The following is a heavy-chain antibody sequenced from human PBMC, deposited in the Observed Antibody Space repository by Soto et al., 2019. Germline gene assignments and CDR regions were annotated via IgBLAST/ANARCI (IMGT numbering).Heavy chain of an antibody. CDR3: ARGLGLGDC. J-gene: IGHJ4*02. CDR2: INPNGGST. V-gene: IGHV1-46*01. Sequence: QVQLVQSGAEVKKPGASVKVSCKASGYTFSSYYIHWVRQAPGQGLEWIGIINPNGGSTNYAQNFKGRLTVTRDTSXATVYMDLSALTSDDTAXYXXARGLGLGDCWGQGTLVTVSS. CDR1: GYTFSSYY. D-gene: IGHD3-9*01.